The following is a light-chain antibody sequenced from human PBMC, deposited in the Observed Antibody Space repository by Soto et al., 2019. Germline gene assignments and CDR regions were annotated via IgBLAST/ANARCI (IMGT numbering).Light chain of an antibody. CDR3: CAYAGSNTLGV. V-gene: IGLV2-23*02. J-gene: IGLJ2*01. Sequence: QSALTQPASVSGSPGQSITISCAGTSADVGSCDLVSWYQHHPGKAPKFIIYEVDKRPSGLSDRFSGSKSGNTASLTISGLQAEDEADYYCCAYAGSNTLGVFGGGTKVTVL. CDR1: SADVGSCDL. CDR2: EVD.